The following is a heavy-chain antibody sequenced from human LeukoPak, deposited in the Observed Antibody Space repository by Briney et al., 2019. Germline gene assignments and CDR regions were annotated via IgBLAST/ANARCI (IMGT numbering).Heavy chain of an antibody. Sequence: GGSLRLSCAASGFTLSSYGMSWVRQAPGKGLEWVSGISGSGGTTYYADSVKGRFTISRDNAKNSLYLQMNSLRAEDTAVYYCAKDSSGWYVRYYYYYMDVWGKGTTVTISS. CDR3: AKDSSGWYVRYYYYYMDV. J-gene: IGHJ6*03. CDR2: ISGSGGTT. V-gene: IGHV3-23*01. D-gene: IGHD6-19*01. CDR1: GFTLSSYG.